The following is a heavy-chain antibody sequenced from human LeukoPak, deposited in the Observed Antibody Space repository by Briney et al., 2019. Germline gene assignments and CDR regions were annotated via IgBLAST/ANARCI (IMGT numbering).Heavy chain of an antibody. J-gene: IGHJ6*02. D-gene: IGHD3-3*01. V-gene: IGHV3-11*01. CDR3: ARNRVSLEWSSRGYYYGMDV. CDR2: ISSSGSTI. CDR1: GFTFSDYY. Sequence: PGGSLRLSCAASGFTFSDYYMSWIRQAPGKGLEWVSYISSSGSTIYYADSVKGRFTISRDNAKNSLYLQMNSLRAEDTAVYYCARNRVSLEWSSRGYYYGMDVWGQGTTVTVSS.